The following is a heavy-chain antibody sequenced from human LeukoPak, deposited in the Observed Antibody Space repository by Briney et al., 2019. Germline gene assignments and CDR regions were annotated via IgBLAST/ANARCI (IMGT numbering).Heavy chain of an antibody. CDR1: GFNFNSYG. CDR2: ISGSGSDT. D-gene: IGHD7-27*01. J-gene: IGHJ2*01. Sequence: PGGSLRLSCAASGFNFNSYGMSWIRQAPGKGLEWVAVISGSGSDTYYADSVKGRFTISRDNFKNTVDLQMNSLRADDTAVYYCAKLGTYFYFDFGGRGTLVTVSS. V-gene: IGHV3-23*01. CDR3: AKLGTYFYFDF.